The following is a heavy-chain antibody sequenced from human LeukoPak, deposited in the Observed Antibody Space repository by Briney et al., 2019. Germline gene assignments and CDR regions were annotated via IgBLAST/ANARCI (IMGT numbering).Heavy chain of an antibody. J-gene: IGHJ6*02. V-gene: IGHV1-18*01. CDR2: ISAYNGNT. CDR1: GYTFTSYG. D-gene: IGHD2-2*01. Sequence: GASVKVSCKASGYTFTSYGISWVRQAPGQGLEWMGWISAYNGNTNYAQKLQGRVTMTTDTSTSTAYMELRSLRSDDTAVYYCARLPSPGSIVVVPAAKYYYGMDVWGQGTTVTVSS. CDR3: ARLPSPGSIVVVPAAKYYYGMDV.